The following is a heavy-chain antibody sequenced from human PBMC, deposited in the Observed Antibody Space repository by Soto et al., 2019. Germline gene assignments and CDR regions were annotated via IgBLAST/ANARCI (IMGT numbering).Heavy chain of an antibody. V-gene: IGHV4-59*08. CDR3: ARHIGYGDYGAFDI. J-gene: IGHJ3*02. CDR1: GGSISSYY. Sequence: SETLSLTCTVSGGSISSYYWSWIRQPPGKGLEWIGYIYYSGSTNYNPSLKSRVTISVDTSKNQFSLKLSSVTAADTAVYYCARHIGYGDYGAFDIWGQGTMVTVSS. D-gene: IGHD4-17*01. CDR2: IYYSGST.